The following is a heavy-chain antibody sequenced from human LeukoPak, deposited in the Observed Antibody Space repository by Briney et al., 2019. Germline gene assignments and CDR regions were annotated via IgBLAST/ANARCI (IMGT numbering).Heavy chain of an antibody. D-gene: IGHD1-1*01. CDR3: AKIDMWNPAY. J-gene: IGHJ4*02. CDR2: IYNDGST. CDR1: GFTVSNSY. Sequence: GGSLRLSCAASGFTVSNSYMAWARQAPGKGLEWVSSIYNDGSTVYADSVKGRFTISRDNSKNTMYLQMNSLRGDDTSVYYCAKIDMWNPAYWGQGTLVTVSS. V-gene: IGHV3-66*02.